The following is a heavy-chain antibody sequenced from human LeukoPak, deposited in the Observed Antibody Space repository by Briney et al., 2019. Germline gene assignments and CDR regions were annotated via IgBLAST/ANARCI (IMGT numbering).Heavy chain of an antibody. J-gene: IGHJ4*02. CDR3: AKGGSSWSQNFDY. V-gene: IGHV3-23*01. Sequence: PGGSLRLSCAASGFTFSSYAMSWVRQSPGKGLEWVSTISSSGSSTYYADSVKGRFTISRDNSKNTLYLQMNSLRAEDTAVCYCAKGGSSWSQNFDYWGQGTLVTVSS. D-gene: IGHD6-13*01. CDR2: ISSSGSST. CDR1: GFTFSSYA.